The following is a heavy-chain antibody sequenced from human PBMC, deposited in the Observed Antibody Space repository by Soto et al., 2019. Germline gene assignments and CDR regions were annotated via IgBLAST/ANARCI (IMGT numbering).Heavy chain of an antibody. CDR3: ARIDPGSWSNHFDY. Sequence: SETLSLTCAVYGGSFSGYYWSWIRQPPGKGLEWIGEINHSGSTNYNPSLKSRVTISVDTSKNQFSLKLSSVTAADTAVYYCARIDPGSWSNHFDYWGQGTLVTVSS. V-gene: IGHV4-34*01. J-gene: IGHJ4*02. CDR2: INHSGST. D-gene: IGHD6-13*01. CDR1: GGSFSGYY.